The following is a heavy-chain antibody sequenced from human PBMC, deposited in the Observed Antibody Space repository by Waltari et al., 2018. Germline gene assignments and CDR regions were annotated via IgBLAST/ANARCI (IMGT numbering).Heavy chain of an antibody. CDR3: ARDLPPPYQLSLPDWFDP. Sequence: QLQLQESGPGLVKPSETLSLTCTVSGGSISSSSYYWGWIRQPPGKGLEWIGSIYYSGSTYYNPSLKSRVTISVDTSKNQFSLKLSSVTAADTAVYYCARDLPPPYQLSLPDWFDPWGQGTLVTVSS. D-gene: IGHD2-2*01. CDR2: IYYSGST. J-gene: IGHJ5*02. CDR1: GGSISSSSYY. V-gene: IGHV4-39*07.